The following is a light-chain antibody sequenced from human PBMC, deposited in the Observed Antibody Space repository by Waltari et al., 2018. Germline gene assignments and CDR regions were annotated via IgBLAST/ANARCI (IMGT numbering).Light chain of an antibody. CDR3: QQYHSYSPYT. Sequence: DIQMTQSPSTLSASVGDRVTITCRASQTISIYLAWYQQKPGKAPNLLIYKASTLESGVPLRFSGSGSGTEFTLTISSLQPDDFATYYCQQYHSYSPYTFGQGTKLDIK. V-gene: IGKV1-5*03. J-gene: IGKJ2*01. CDR1: QTISIY. CDR2: KAS.